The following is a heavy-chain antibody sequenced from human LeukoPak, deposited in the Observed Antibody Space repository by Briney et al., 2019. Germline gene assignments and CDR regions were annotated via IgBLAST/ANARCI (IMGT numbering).Heavy chain of an antibody. V-gene: IGHV5-51*01. D-gene: IGHD5-18*01. CDR2: IYPGDSDT. Sequence: GESLKISCKGSGYSFSSYWIGWVRQMPGKGLEWMGIIYPGDSDTRYSPSFQGQVTISADKSISTAYLQWSILKASDTAMYYCASAYSYIHFDYWGQGTLVTVSS. J-gene: IGHJ4*02. CDR1: GYSFSSYW. CDR3: ASAYSYIHFDY.